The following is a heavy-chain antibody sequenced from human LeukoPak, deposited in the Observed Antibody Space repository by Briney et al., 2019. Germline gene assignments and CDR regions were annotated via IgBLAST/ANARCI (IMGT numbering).Heavy chain of an antibody. CDR1: GGSFSGYY. Sequence: PSETLSLTCAVYGGSFSGYYWSWIRQPPGKGLEWIGEINHSGSTNYNPSLKSRVTISVDTSKNQFSLKLSSVTAADTAVYYCARVGYGSGSYYWDYWGQGTLVTVSS. CDR2: INHSGST. J-gene: IGHJ4*02. D-gene: IGHD3-10*01. CDR3: ARVGYGSGSYYWDY. V-gene: IGHV4-34*01.